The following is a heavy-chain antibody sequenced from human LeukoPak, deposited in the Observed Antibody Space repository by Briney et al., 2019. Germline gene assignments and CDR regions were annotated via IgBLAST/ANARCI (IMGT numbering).Heavy chain of an antibody. CDR3: ARGGKQQLVSGYFDY. Sequence: PGGSLRLSCAASGFTFSSYWMSWVRQAPGKGLEWVANIKQDGSEKYYVDSVKGRFTISRDNAKNSLYLQMNSLRAEDTAVYYRARGGKQQLVSGYFDYWGQGTLVTVSS. D-gene: IGHD6-13*01. J-gene: IGHJ4*02. CDR2: IKQDGSEK. CDR1: GFTFSSYW. V-gene: IGHV3-7*01.